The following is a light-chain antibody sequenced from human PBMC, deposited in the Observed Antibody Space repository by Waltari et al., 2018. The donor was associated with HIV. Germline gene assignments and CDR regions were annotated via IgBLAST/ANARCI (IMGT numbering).Light chain of an antibody. J-gene: IGLJ3*02. V-gene: IGLV2-18*02. CDR2: EVS. Sequence: QSALTQPPSVSGSPGQSLALSCPGPSSSVARYHRVSWYQQPPGTAPQPITYEVSNRPSGVPGRFSGSKSGNTASLTISGLQPEDEADYYCSSFTTSGTWVFGGGTKLTVL. CDR3: SSFTTSGTWV. CDR1: SSSVARYHR.